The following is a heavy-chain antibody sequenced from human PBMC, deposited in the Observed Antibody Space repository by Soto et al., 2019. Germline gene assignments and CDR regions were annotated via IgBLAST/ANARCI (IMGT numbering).Heavy chain of an antibody. V-gene: IGHV3-30-3*01. CDR1: GFTFSSYA. CDR3: ARDMGYYGSVPIDY. D-gene: IGHD3-10*01. Sequence: QVQLVESGGGVVQPGRSLRLSCAASGFTFSSYAMHWVRQAPGKGLEWVAVISYDGSNKYYADSVKGRFTISRDNSKTTLYLQMNSLRAEDTAVYYCARDMGYYGSVPIDYWGQGTLVTVSS. J-gene: IGHJ4*02. CDR2: ISYDGSNK.